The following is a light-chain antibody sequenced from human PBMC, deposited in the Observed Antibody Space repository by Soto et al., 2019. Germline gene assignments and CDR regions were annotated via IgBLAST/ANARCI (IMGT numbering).Light chain of an antibody. J-gene: IGKJ5*01. V-gene: IGKV3-20*01. CDR3: QQYGSSPIT. CDR2: DAS. Sequence: EIVLTQPPVSLPLSPGEGATLSCRASQSINRYLAWYQQKPGQAPRLFIYDASNRATGIPARFSGSGSGTDFTLTISRLEPEDFAVYYCQQYGSSPITFGQGTRLEIK. CDR1: QSINRY.